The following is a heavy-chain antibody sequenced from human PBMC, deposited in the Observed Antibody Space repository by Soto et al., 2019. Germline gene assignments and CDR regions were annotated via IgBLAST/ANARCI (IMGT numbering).Heavy chain of an antibody. J-gene: IGHJ4*02. Sequence: GGSLRLSCAASGFTFSSYGMHWVRQAPGKGLEWVAVIRGNGGNKYYADSVKGRFTISRDNSKNTLYLQMNSLRAEDTAVYYCATAPVGATPGHYFDYWGQGTLVTVSS. CDR1: GFTFSSYG. CDR2: IRGNGGNK. V-gene: IGHV3-33*08. D-gene: IGHD1-26*01. CDR3: ATAPVGATPGHYFDY.